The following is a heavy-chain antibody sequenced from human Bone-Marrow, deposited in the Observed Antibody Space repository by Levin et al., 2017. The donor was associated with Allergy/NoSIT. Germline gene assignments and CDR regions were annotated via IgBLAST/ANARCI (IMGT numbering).Heavy chain of an antibody. V-gene: IGHV1-69*13. CDR3: ARDVRDIVVVPAARWFDP. D-gene: IGHD2-2*01. J-gene: IGHJ5*02. Sequence: GASVKVSCKASGGTFSSYAISWVRQAPGQGLEWMGGIIPIFGTANYAQKFQGRVTITADESTSTAYMELSSLRSEDTAVYYCARDVRDIVVVPAARWFDPWGQGTLVTVSS. CDR2: IIPIFGTA. CDR1: GGTFSSYA.